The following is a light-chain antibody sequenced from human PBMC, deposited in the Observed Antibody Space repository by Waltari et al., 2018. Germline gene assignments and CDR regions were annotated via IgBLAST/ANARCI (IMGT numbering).Light chain of an antibody. CDR1: QSVSSN. Sequence: EIVMTQSPATLSVSPGERATLSCRASQSVSSNLAWYQQKPGQAPRLLIYGASTRATGIQARFRGSGSGTEFTLTISSLQSEDFAVYYCQQYNNWPPGTFGQGTKVEIK. V-gene: IGKV3-15*01. CDR2: GAS. CDR3: QQYNNWPPGT. J-gene: IGKJ1*01.